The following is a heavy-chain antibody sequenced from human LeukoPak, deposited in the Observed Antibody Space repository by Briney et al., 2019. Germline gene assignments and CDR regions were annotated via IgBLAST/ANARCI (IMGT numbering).Heavy chain of an antibody. V-gene: IGHV4-59*03. Sequence: SETLSLTCTVSGGSITTYYWSWIRQSPGKGLEWIGYIHYSGSTSLHPSLKSRVTISVDTSKNQLSLSLRSVSAADTAVYYCAASWGAAAAFDSWGQGTLATVSS. CDR2: IHYSGST. CDR1: GGSITTYY. CDR3: AASWGAAAAFDS. J-gene: IGHJ4*02. D-gene: IGHD2-2*01.